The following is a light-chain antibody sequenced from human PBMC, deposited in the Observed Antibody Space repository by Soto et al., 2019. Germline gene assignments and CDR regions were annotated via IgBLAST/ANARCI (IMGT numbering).Light chain of an antibody. CDR3: SSYATSRTRPWV. V-gene: IGLV2-14*01. J-gene: IGLJ3*02. CDR2: EVR. Sequence: QSALTQPASVSGSPGQSITISCTGTSSDVGGYNYVSWYQQHLGKAPKLMIYEVRNRPSGVSNRFSGSKSGNTASLTISGLQAEDEDDYYCSSYATSRTRPWVFGGGTKLTVL. CDR1: SSDVGGYNY.